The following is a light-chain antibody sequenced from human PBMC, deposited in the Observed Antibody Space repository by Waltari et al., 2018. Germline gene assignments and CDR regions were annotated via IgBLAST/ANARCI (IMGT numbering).Light chain of an antibody. J-gene: IGKJ1*01. Sequence: EIVLTQSPGTLSLSPGDGDTLSCRASQTVTSTYLAWYQFKPGQAPRLLIYAASTRATGIPDRFSGSGSDTDFTLTISRLESDDFAVYYCQQYGRSPPWTFGQGTKVEIK. CDR2: AAS. CDR3: QQYGRSPPWT. V-gene: IGKV3-20*01. CDR1: QTVTSTY.